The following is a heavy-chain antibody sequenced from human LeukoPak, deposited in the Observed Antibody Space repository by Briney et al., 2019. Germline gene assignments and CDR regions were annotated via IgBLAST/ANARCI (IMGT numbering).Heavy chain of an antibody. V-gene: IGHV3-30*04. Sequence: GGSLRLSCAASGFTFSSYTMHWVRQPRGKGLEWVALISYDGSNQYYADSVKGRFTVSRDNSKNTLYVQMNSLRGDDTAVYYCARGSHRIEYRRSAAFDPWGQGTLVTVSS. D-gene: IGHD6-6*01. J-gene: IGHJ5*02. CDR3: ARGSHRIEYRRSAAFDP. CDR1: GFTFSSYT. CDR2: ISYDGSNQ.